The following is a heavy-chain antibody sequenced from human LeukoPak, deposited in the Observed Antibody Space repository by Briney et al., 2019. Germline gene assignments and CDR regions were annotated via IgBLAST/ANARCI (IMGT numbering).Heavy chain of an antibody. J-gene: IGHJ3*02. D-gene: IGHD3-3*01. V-gene: IGHV3-23*01. CDR3: AKDRDFWSGYYISAFDI. CDR1: GFTFSSYA. CDR2: ISGSGGST. Sequence: GGSLRLSCEASGFTFSSYAMSWVRQAPGKGLEWVSAISGSGGSTYYADSVKGRFTISRDNSKNTLYLQMNSLRAEDTAVYYCAKDRDFWSGYYISAFDIWGQGTMVTVSS.